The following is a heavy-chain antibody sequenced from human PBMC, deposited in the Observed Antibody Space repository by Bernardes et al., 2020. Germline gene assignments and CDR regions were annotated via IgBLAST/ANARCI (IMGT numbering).Heavy chain of an antibody. CDR3: AKEPEWGSYPYFTSNR. Sequence: GGSLRLSCAGSGFTFSSYAMSWVRQAPGKGLEWVSAISGGGDRIHYADSVKGRFTISRDNSKNTLNLQIVGLRVEDTAVYYCAKEPEWGSYPYFTSNRWGQGTLVTVSS. J-gene: IGHJ4*02. CDR2: ISGGGDRI. CDR1: GFTFSSYA. V-gene: IGHV3-23*01. D-gene: IGHD3-16*02.